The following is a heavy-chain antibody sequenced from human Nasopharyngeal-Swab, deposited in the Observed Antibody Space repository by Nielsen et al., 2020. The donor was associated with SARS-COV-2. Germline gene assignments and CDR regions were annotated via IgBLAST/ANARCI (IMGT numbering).Heavy chain of an antibody. J-gene: IGHJ5*02. CDR3: ARVHDFWSGYINWFDP. CDR2: ISAYNGNT. D-gene: IGHD3-3*01. V-gene: IGHV1-18*04. CDR1: GYTFTSYG. Sequence: ASVKVSCKASGYTFTSYGISWVRQAPGQGLEWMGWISAYNGNTNYAQKLQGRVTMTTDTSTSTAYMELRSLRSDDTAVYYCARVHDFWSGYINWFDPWGQGTLVTVSS.